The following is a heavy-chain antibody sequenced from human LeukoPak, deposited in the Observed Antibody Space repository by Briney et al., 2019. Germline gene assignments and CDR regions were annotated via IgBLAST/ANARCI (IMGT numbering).Heavy chain of an antibody. CDR2: IKSKTDGGTT. J-gene: IGHJ4*02. Sequence: GGSLRLSCAASGFTFSKAWMSWVRQAPGKGLEWVGRIKSKTDGGTTDYAAPVKGRFTISRDDSKNTLYLQMNSLKTEDTAVYYCTTAPHQLRYFDWLFDYWGQGTLVTVSS. V-gene: IGHV3-15*01. CDR3: TTAPHQLRYFDWLFDY. D-gene: IGHD3-9*01. CDR1: GFTFSKAW.